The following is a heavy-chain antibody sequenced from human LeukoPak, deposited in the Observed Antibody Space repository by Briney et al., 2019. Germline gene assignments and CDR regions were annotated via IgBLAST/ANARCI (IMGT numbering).Heavy chain of an antibody. CDR1: GGSFSGYY. D-gene: IGHD5-12*01. CDR2: INHSGST. CDR3: AREASGYDQTNWFDP. V-gene: IGHV4-34*01. J-gene: IGHJ5*02. Sequence: SETLSLTCAVYGGSFSGYYWSWIRQPPGKGLEWIGEINHSGSTNYNPSLKSRVTISVDTSKNQFSLQLNSVTPEDTAVYYCAREASGYDQTNWFDPWGQGTLVTVSS.